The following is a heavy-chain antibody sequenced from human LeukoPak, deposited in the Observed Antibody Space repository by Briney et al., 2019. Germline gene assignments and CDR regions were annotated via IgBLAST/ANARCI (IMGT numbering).Heavy chain of an antibody. CDR2: ISGSGGST. J-gene: IGHJ4*02. D-gene: IGHD3-22*01. V-gene: IGHV3-23*01. Sequence: GGSLRLSCAASGFTFSSYAMSWVRQAPGKGLEWVSAISGSGGSTYYADCVKGRFTISRDNSKNTLYLQMNSLRAEDTAVYYRAKDRTLITHGWGQGTLVTVSS. CDR1: GFTFSSYA. CDR3: AKDRTLITHG.